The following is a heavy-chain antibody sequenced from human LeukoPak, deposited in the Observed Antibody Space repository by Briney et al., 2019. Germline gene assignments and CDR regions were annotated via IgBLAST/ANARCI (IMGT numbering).Heavy chain of an antibody. D-gene: IGHD6-25*01. CDR1: GYSLSSGYY. CDR3: TRLARSSGYGY. Sequence: PSETLSLTCAVSGYSLSSGYYWGWIRQSPGKGLEGIGSIYHSGSTYYNPSLKSRVTISVATSKTQFSLKLSSVTAADPAVYYCTRLARSSGYGYWGQGTLVTVSS. V-gene: IGHV4-38-2*01. CDR2: IYHSGST. J-gene: IGHJ4*02.